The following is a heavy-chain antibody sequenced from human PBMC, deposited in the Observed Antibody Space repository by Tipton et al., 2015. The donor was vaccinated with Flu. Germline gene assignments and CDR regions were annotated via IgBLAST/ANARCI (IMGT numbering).Heavy chain of an antibody. V-gene: IGHV4-38-2*02. D-gene: IGHD3-10*01. CDR1: GYSISSGYY. CDR2: IYHSGST. J-gene: IGHJ4*02. Sequence: TLSLTCTVSGYSISSGYYWGWIRQPPGKGLEWIGSIYHSGSTYYNPSLKSRVTISVDTSKNQFSLRLTSVTAADTAMYFCARDHYYDSGNYYHGFDYWGQGSLVTVAS. CDR3: ARDHYYDSGNYYHGFDY.